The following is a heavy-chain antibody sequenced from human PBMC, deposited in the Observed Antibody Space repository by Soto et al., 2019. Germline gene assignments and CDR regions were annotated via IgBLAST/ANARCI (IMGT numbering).Heavy chain of an antibody. V-gene: IGHV3-30*04. CDR3: AGRSGSSDY. CDR2: ISYDEIDK. CDR1: GLTFSNYT. D-gene: IGHD3-10*01. Sequence: GGSLRLSCAASGLTFSNYTMHWVRQAPGKGLEWVTLISYDEIDKYYADAVKGRFTISRDNSTNTLFLQMDSLRAEDTAVYYCAGRSGSSDYWGQGTLVIVSS. J-gene: IGHJ4*02.